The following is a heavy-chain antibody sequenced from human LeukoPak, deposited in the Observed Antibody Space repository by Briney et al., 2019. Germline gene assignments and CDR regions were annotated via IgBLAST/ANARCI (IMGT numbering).Heavy chain of an antibody. Sequence: GASVKVSCKASGYKFSSFGFMWVRQAPGQGLDWMGWISVYNGDTRYAQKFQGRVTMTTDTSTGTAYMELRSLTSDDTAVYYCARDGGDLLRVDYWGQGTQVTVSS. CDR1: GYKFSSFG. V-gene: IGHV1-18*01. CDR3: ARDGGDLLRVDY. D-gene: IGHD1-26*01. CDR2: ISVYNGDT. J-gene: IGHJ4*02.